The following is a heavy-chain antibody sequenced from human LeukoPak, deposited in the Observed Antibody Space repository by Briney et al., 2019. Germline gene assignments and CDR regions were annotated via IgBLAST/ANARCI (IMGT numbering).Heavy chain of an antibody. V-gene: IGHV1-18*01. CDR1: GYTFTSYG. J-gene: IGHJ4*02. D-gene: IGHD3-3*01. Sequence: GASVKVSCKASGYTFTSYGISWVRQAHGQGLEWMGWISAYNGNTNYAQKLQGRVTMTTDTSTSTAYMELRSLRSDDTAVYYCARVGSYDFWSGYYNPGDYWGQGTLVTVSS. CDR3: ARVGSYDFWSGYYNPGDY. CDR2: ISAYNGNT.